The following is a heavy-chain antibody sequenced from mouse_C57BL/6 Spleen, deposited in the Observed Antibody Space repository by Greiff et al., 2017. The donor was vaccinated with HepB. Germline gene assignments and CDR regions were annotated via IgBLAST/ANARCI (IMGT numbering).Heavy chain of an antibody. J-gene: IGHJ2*01. D-gene: IGHD1-1*02. V-gene: IGHV5-17*01. CDR3: ARGDCGGSSLDY. Sequence: EVLLVESGGGLVKPGGSLKLSCAASGFTFSDYGMHWVRQAPEKGLEWVAYISSGSSTIYYADTVKGRVTISRDNAKNTLFLQMTSLRSEDTAMYYCARGDCGGSSLDYWGQGTTLTVSS. CDR1: GFTFSDYG. CDR2: ISSGSSTI.